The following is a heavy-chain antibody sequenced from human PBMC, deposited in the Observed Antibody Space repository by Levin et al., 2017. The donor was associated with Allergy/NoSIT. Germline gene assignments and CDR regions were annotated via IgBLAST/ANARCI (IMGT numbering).Heavy chain of an antibody. J-gene: IGHJ4*02. Sequence: SQTLSLTCGVYGGSLSGYYWSWIRQTPGKGLEWIGEINQSGSTHYNPSLQSRLTISVDTSRNQFSLKLTTVTAADTAVYYCARGRGGYYYGVVTFSSDFDYWGQGRLVTVSS. V-gene: IGHV4-34*01. CDR2: INQSGST. CDR1: GGSLSGYY. D-gene: IGHD3-10*01. CDR3: ARGRGGYYYGVVTFSSDFDY.